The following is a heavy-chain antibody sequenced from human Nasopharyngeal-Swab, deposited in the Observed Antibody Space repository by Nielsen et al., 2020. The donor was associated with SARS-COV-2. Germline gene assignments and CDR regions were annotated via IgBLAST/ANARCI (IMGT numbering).Heavy chain of an antibody. D-gene: IGHD1-26*01. CDR3: ARAPYSGSYYGFDY. V-gene: IGHV3-64*02. CDR1: GFTFSDYD. J-gene: IGHJ4*02. Sequence: LSLTCAASGFTFSDYDMHWVRQAPGKGLEHVSGISRDGRSIFFADSVRDRFTISRDNSKNTLYLQMGGLRAEDMAVYYCARAPYSGSYYGFDYWGQGTLVTVSS. CDR2: ISRDGRSI.